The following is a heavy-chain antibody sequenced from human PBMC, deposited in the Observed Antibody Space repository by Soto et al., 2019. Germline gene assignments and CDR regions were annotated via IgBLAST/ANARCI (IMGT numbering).Heavy chain of an antibody. CDR2: SIPIFGTA. V-gene: IGHV1-69*01. J-gene: IGHJ4*02. D-gene: IGHD3-22*01. CDR1: WGTFSRCA. CDR3: ARARGKFITLDY. Sequence: VKGSFQASWGTFSRCAISWVRQAPGQGLEWMGGSIPIFGTANYAQKFQGRVTITADESTSTAYMELSSLRSEDTAVYYCARARGKFITLDYWGQGTLVTVSS.